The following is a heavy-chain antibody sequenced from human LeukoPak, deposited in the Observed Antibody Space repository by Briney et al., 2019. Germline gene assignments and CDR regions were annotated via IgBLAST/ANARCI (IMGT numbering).Heavy chain of an antibody. J-gene: IGHJ4*02. CDR1: GFTFSNYW. CDR2: IKYDGSDK. Sequence: GSLRLSCAASGFTFSNYWVTWVRQTPGKGLEWVANIKYDGSDKHYVDSVKGRFSISRDNAKNSMYLQMNSLRADDTAVYYCARLHVDIMTTTSYYFDFWGQGTLVTVSS. CDR3: ARLHVDIMTTTSYYFDF. D-gene: IGHD5-12*01. V-gene: IGHV3-7*01.